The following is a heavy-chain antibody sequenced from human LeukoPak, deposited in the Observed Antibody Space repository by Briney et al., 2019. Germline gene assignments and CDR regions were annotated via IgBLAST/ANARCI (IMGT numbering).Heavy chain of an antibody. D-gene: IGHD4-23*01. CDR3: ARPDYGGNSGDLAY. CDR1: GYTFTSYY. CDR2: INPNSGVT. Sequence: ASVTVSFTSSGYTFTSYYVHWVRQAPGQGLERMGWINPNSGVTNSAQRFQGRVTMTRDTSISTAYMELSRLRSDDTAVYYCARPDYGGNSGDLAYWGQGTLVTVSS. V-gene: IGHV1-2*02. J-gene: IGHJ4*02.